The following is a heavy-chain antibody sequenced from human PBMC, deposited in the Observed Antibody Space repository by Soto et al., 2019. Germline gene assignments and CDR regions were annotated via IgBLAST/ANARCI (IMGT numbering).Heavy chain of an antibody. D-gene: IGHD3-9*01. CDR3: ARDLTPRCFDWLPFDY. Sequence: ASVKVSCKASGYTFTSYGISWVRQAPGQGLEWMGWISAYNGNTNYAQKLQGRVTMTTDTSTSTAYMELRSLRSDDTAVYYCARDLTPRCFDWLPFDYWGQGTLVTSPQ. J-gene: IGHJ4*02. V-gene: IGHV1-18*01. CDR1: GYTFTSYG. CDR2: ISAYNGNT.